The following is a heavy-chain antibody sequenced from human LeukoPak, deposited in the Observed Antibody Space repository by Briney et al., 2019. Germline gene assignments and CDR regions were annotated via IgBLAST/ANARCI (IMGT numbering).Heavy chain of an antibody. CDR3: ARAPRIVGATTYFDY. CDR1: GGSFSGYY. J-gene: IGHJ4*02. CDR2: IFYSGNT. Sequence: SETLSLTCAVYGGSFSGYYWNWIRQPPGKGLEWIGYIFYSGNTNYNPSLKSRVTISVDTSKNQFSLRLSSVTAADTAVYYCARAPRIVGATTYFDYWGQGTLVTVSS. D-gene: IGHD1-26*01. V-gene: IGHV4-59*01.